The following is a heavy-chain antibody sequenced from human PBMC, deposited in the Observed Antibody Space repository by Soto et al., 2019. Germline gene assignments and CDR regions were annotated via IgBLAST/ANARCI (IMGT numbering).Heavy chain of an antibody. D-gene: IGHD3-3*01. V-gene: IGHV4-34*01. CDR1: GGSFSGYY. J-gene: IGHJ5*02. Sequence: PSETLSLTCAVYGGSFSGYYWSWIRQPPGKGLEWIGEINHSGSTNYNPSLKSRVTISVDTSKNQFSLKLSSVTAADTAVYYCARVLEWLFPRSDWFDPWGQGTLVTVSS. CDR3: ARVLEWLFPRSDWFDP. CDR2: INHSGST.